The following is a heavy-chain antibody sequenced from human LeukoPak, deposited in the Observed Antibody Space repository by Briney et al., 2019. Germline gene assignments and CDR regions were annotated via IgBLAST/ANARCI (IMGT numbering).Heavy chain of an antibody. CDR3: ARDNRVRYSSGPDI. J-gene: IGHJ3*02. D-gene: IGHD6-19*01. CDR1: GGSISSYY. Sequence: SSETLSLTCTVSGGSISSYYWSWIRQPAGKGLEWIGRIYTSGSTNYNPSLKSRVTMSVDTSKNQFSLKLSSVTAADTAVYYCARDNRVRYSSGPDIWGQGTMATVSS. CDR2: IYTSGST. V-gene: IGHV4-4*07.